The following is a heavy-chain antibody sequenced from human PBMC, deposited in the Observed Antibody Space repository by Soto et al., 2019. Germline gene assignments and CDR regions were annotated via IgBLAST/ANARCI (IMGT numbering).Heavy chain of an antibody. J-gene: IGHJ6*02. Sequence: QVQLVQSRGEVKKPGASVKVSCKTSGYSFTTYGISWVRQAPGQGLEWMGWISGYNGNTNYAQKLKGRLTMTTDTSTSTADMELRSLTSDDTAVYYCAREGPATYYYYGMDVWGQGSTVTVSS. CDR2: ISGYNGNT. V-gene: IGHV1-18*01. CDR3: AREGPATYYYYGMDV. CDR1: GYSFTTYG.